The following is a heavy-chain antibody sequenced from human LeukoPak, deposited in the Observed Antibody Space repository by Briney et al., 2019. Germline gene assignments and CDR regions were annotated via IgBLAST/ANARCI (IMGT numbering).Heavy chain of an antibody. CDR3: ARLSAYYYGSFFYYYMDV. J-gene: IGHJ6*03. D-gene: IGHD3-10*01. V-gene: IGHV3-7*01. CDR1: GFSFSSYW. CDR2: IKQDEGER. Sequence: GGSLRLSCEGSGFSFSSYWMTWVRQSPGKGPEWVANIKQDEGERYTVDSVKGRFTISRDNAKNSVYLHMNSLRAEDTALYYCARLSAYYYGSFFYYYMDVWGKGTTVTVSS.